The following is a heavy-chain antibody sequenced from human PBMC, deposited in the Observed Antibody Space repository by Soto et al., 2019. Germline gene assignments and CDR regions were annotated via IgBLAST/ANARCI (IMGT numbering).Heavy chain of an antibody. CDR3: ARWDGIFGAGGVD. Sequence: QVQLVQSGAEVRKPWASVKVSCKASGYIFTHYGIGWVRQAPGQGLEWMGWINGYNGKANYAQDFRGRVSMTTDISTSTAYMDLRSLTSDDTGVYYCARWDGIFGAGGVDWGQGTLVTVSS. J-gene: IGHJ4*02. V-gene: IGHV1-18*01. CDR2: INGYNGKA. CDR1: GYIFTHYG. D-gene: IGHD3-16*01.